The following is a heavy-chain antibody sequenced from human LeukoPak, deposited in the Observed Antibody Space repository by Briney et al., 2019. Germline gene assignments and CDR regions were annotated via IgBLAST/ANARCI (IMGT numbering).Heavy chain of an antibody. J-gene: IGHJ2*01. Sequence: ASVTVSFKAAVYTFISYDINWVRQAPGQGLEYMGWMNPSSGNTGYTQKFQGRITMTRDTSIGTAYMELSSLKSEDTALYYCTRMRGYTYGYWYLDLWGRGTLVTVSS. CDR3: TRMRGYTYGYWYLDL. V-gene: IGHV1-8*01. CDR2: MNPSSGNT. D-gene: IGHD5-18*01. CDR1: VYTFISYD.